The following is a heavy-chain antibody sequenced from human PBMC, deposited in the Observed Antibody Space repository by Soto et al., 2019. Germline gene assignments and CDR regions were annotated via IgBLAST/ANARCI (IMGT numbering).Heavy chain of an antibody. CDR1: GGSFSGYY. CDR2: INHSGST. D-gene: IGHD2-2*01. V-gene: IGHV4-34*01. CDR3: ARGVRERRCSSTSCSYYYGMDV. J-gene: IGHJ6*02. Sequence: PSETLSLTCAVYGGSFSGYYWSWIRQPPGKGLEWIGEINHSGSTNYNPSLKSRVTISVDTSKNQFSLKLSSVTAADTAVYYCARGVRERRCSSTSCSYYYGMDVWGQGTTVPVSS.